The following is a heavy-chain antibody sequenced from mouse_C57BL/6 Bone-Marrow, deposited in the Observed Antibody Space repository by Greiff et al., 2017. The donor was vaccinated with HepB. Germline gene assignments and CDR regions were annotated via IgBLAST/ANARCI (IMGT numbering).Heavy chain of an antibody. D-gene: IGHD1-1*02. J-gene: IGHJ3*01. V-gene: IGHV5-12*01. CDR2: ISNGGGST. CDR3: ARGGIWWFAY. Sequence: EVKVVESGGGLVQPGGSLKLSCAASGFTFSDYYMYWVRQTPEKRLEWVAYISNGGGSTYYPDTVKGRFTISRDNAKNTLYLQMSRLKSEDTAMYYCARGGIWWFAYWGQGTLVTVSA. CDR1: GFTFSDYY.